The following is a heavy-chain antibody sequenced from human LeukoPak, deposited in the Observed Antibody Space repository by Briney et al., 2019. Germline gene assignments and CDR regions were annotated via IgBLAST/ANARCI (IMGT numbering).Heavy chain of an antibody. J-gene: IGHJ6*03. V-gene: IGHV6-1*01. CDR3: ARDQGNYAPGDAFQHMDV. CDR1: GDSVSSNSAA. D-gene: IGHD1-7*01. Sequence: SQTLSLTCAISGDSVSSNSAAWNWIRQSPSRGLEWLGRTYYRSKWYNDYAVSVKSRITINPDTSKSQFSLQLNSVTPEDTAVYYCARDQGNYAPGDAFQHMDVWGKGTTVTVSS. CDR2: TYYRSKWYN.